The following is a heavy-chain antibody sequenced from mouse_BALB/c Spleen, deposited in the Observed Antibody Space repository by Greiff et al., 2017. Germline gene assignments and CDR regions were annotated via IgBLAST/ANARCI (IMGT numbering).Heavy chain of an antibody. V-gene: IGHV1-69*02. CDR3: ARYYYGDYYAMDY. CDR1: GYTFTSYW. J-gene: IGHJ4*01. D-gene: IGHD1-1*01. Sequence: QVQLQQPGAELVKPGASVKLSCNASGYTFTSYWMHWVKQRPGQGLEWIGEIDPSDSYTNYNQKFKGKATLTVDKSSSTAYMQLSSLTSEDSAVYYCARYYYGDYYAMDYWGQGTSVTVSS. CDR2: IDPSDSYT.